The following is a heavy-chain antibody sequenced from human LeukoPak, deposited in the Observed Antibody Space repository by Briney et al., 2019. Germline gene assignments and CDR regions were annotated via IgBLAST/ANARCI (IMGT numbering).Heavy chain of an antibody. Sequence: GGSLKLSCAASGFTFDDYAMHWVRQAPGKGLEWVSGISWNSGSIGYADSVKGRFTISRDNSKNTLYLQMNSLRAEDTAVYYCAKDWGVYDFWSGYQLYYYYYGMDVWGQGTTVTVSS. CDR3: AKDWGVYDFWSGYQLYYYYYGMDV. V-gene: IGHV3-9*01. CDR1: GFTFDDYA. D-gene: IGHD3-3*01. CDR2: ISWNSGSI. J-gene: IGHJ6*02.